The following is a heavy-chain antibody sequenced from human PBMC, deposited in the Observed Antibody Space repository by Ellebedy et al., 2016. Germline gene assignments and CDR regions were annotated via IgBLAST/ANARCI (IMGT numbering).Heavy chain of an antibody. CDR1: GDSVSSNSAA. CDR2: TYYRSKWYS. V-gene: IGHV6-1*01. J-gene: IGHJ3*02. D-gene: IGHD3-10*01. Sequence: LRLSCAISGDSVSSNSAAWNWIRQSPSRGLEWLGRTYYRSKWYSDYAVSVKSRITISPDTSQNQISLQFNSVTPEDTAVYFCASERSGSYPDAFDIWGQGTMVTVSS. CDR3: ASERSGSYPDAFDI.